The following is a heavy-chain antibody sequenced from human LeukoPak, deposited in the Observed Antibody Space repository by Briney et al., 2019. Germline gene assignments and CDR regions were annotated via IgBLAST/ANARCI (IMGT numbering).Heavy chain of an antibody. D-gene: IGHD1-1*01. CDR1: GGSISSYY. Sequence: SETLSLTCTVSGGSISSYYWSWIRQPPGKGLEWIGYIYYSGSTNYNPSLKSRVTISVDTSKNQFSLKLSSVTAADTAVYHCARGGRGTGTTYWGQGTLVTVSS. CDR3: ARGGRGTGTTY. J-gene: IGHJ4*02. CDR2: IYYSGST. V-gene: IGHV4-59*01.